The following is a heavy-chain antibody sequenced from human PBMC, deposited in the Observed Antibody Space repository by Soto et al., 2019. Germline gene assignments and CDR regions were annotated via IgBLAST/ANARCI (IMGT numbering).Heavy chain of an antibody. D-gene: IGHD3-10*01. V-gene: IGHV3-23*01. CDR1: GFTFSSYA. CDR2: ISGSGGST. Sequence: GGSLRLSCAASGFTFSSYAMSWVRQAPGKGLEWVSAISGSGGSTYYADSVKGRFTISRDNSKNTLYLQINSLRAEDTSVYYCARPYYYGSGTQPRFDPWGQGTLVTVSS. CDR3: ARPYYYGSGTQPRFDP. J-gene: IGHJ5*02.